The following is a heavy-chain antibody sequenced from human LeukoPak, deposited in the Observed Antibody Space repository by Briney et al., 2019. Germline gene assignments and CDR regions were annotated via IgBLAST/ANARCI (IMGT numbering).Heavy chain of an antibody. J-gene: IGHJ5*02. CDR3: AKVPPSITAAGNWLDP. D-gene: IGHD6-13*01. Sequence: ASVKVSCKASGYTFTGYYIHWVRQAPGQRLEWMGRINPDTGGTDYAQKFQGRITMTRDTSITTAYMELSRLTSDDTAMYYCAKVPPSITAAGNWLDPWGQGALVTVSS. CDR2: INPDTGGT. V-gene: IGHV1-2*06. CDR1: GYTFTGYY.